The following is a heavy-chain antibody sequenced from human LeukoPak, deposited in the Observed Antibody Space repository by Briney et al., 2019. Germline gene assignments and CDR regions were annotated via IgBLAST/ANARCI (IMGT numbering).Heavy chain of an antibody. D-gene: IGHD5-18*01. CDR2: ISYDGRNK. CDR3: ARGVGSYGDDYYYGLDA. V-gene: IGHV3-30*03. Sequence: GGSLRLSCAVSGFTVSSNYMNWVRQSPGKGLEWVALISYDGRNKLSADSVKGRLTISRDNSENTLYLQMNSLRPEDTAVYYCARGVGSYGDDYYYGLDAWGQGTTVTVSS. J-gene: IGHJ6*02. CDR1: GFTVSSNY.